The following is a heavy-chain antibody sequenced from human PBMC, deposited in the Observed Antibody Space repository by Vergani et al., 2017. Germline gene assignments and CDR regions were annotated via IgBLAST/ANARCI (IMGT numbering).Heavy chain of an antibody. CDR2: ISSSSSYT. J-gene: IGHJ6*02. D-gene: IGHD4-17*01. Sequence: EVQLVESGGGLVKPGGSLRLSCAASGFTFSSYSMNWVRQAPGKGLEWVSSISSSSSYTNYADSVKGRFTISRDNAKNSLYLQMNSLRAEDTAVYYCARDQAMTTVTPELYYYGMDVWGQGTTVTVSS. CDR3: ARDQAMTTVTPELYYYGMDV. CDR1: GFTFSSYS. V-gene: IGHV3-21*01.